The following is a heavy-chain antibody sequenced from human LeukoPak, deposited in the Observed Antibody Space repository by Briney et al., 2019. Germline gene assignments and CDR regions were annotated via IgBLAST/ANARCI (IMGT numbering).Heavy chain of an antibody. D-gene: IGHD6-13*01. J-gene: IGHJ4*02. CDR3: ARAPIIAAAGRGSFDY. V-gene: IGHV4-61*02. CDR2: IYTSGST. Sequence: SQTLSLTYTVSGGSISSGSYYWSWIRRPAGKGLEWIGRIYTSGSTNYNPSLKSRVTISVDTSKNQFSLKLSSVTAADTAVYYCARAPIIAAAGRGSFDYWGQGTLVTVSS. CDR1: GGSISSGSYY.